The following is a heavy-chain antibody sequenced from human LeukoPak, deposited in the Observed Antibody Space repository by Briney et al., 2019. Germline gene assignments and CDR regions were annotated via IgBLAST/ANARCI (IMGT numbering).Heavy chain of an antibody. V-gene: IGHV3-23*01. CDR1: GFTLRNYA. CDR2: LGRSGSST. D-gene: IGHD1-26*01. CDR3: AKWDRYLRFDP. J-gene: IGHJ5*02. Sequence: GGSLRLSCAASGFTLRNYAMSWVRQAPGKGLEWVSALGRSGSSTYYADSVKGRFTISRDNSKNTLYLQMNSLRAEDTAVYYCAKWDRYLRFDPWGQGTLVTVSS.